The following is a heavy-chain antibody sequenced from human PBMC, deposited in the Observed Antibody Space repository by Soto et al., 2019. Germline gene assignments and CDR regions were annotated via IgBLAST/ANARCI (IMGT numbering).Heavy chain of an antibody. CDR1: GFTFSSYW. Sequence: PGGSLRLSCAASGFTFSSYWMSWVRQAPGKGLEWVANIKQDGSEKYYVDSVKGRFTISRDNAKNSLYLQMNSLRAEDTAVYYCARDRVLRFLEWLPYYGMDVWAQGTTVTVSS. V-gene: IGHV3-7*01. J-gene: IGHJ6*02. CDR3: ARDRVLRFLEWLPYYGMDV. CDR2: IKQDGSEK. D-gene: IGHD3-3*01.